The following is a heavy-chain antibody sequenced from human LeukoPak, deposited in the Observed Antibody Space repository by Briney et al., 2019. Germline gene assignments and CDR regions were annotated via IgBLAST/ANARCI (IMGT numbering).Heavy chain of an antibody. CDR3: AEVASTVTTRYFDY. J-gene: IGHJ4*02. CDR2: TRHDGSSK. Sequence: GGSLRLSCAASGFTFSSCGMHWVRQAPGKGLEWVAFTRHDGSSKHYGDSVKGRFTISRDNSKNTLYLQMNSLRVEDTAVYYCAEVASTVTTRYFDYWGQGTLVVVSS. CDR1: GFTFSSCG. D-gene: IGHD4-17*01. V-gene: IGHV3-30*02.